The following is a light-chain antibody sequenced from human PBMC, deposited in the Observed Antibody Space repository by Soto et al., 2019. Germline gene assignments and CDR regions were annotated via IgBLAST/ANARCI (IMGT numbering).Light chain of an antibody. Sequence: DIQMTQSPSTLSASVGDRVTITCRASQSISSWLAWYQQKPGKAPKLLIFDASSLESGVPSRFSGSGSGTEFTLTISILQPDDFATYYCQQYNRYSWTFGQGTKVEIK. J-gene: IGKJ1*01. V-gene: IGKV1-5*01. CDR2: DAS. CDR3: QQYNRYSWT. CDR1: QSISSW.